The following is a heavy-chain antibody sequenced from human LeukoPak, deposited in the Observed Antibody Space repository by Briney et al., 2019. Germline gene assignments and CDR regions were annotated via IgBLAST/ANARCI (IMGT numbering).Heavy chain of an antibody. J-gene: IGHJ4*02. V-gene: IGHV2-70*04. Sequence: ESGPALVKPTQTLTLTCTFSGFSLSTSGMRVSWIRQPPGKALEWLARIDWDDDKFYSTSLKTRLTISKDTPKNQVVLTMTNMDPVDTATYYCARTGGWYFNFDYWGQGTLVTVSS. CDR2: IDWDDDK. D-gene: IGHD6-19*01. CDR3: ARTGGWYFNFDY. CDR1: GFSLSTSGMR.